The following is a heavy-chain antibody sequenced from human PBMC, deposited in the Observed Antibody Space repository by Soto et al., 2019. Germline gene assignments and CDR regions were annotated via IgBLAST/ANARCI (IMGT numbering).Heavy chain of an antibody. D-gene: IGHD6-6*01. V-gene: IGHV3-23*01. J-gene: IGHJ4*02. CDR1: GFTFSNYA. CDR2: ISGSDDST. CDR3: AKRSSSPTFDY. Sequence: EVQLLESGGGLVQPGESLRLSCAASGFTFSNYAMSWVRQAPGKGLEWVSVISGSDDSTYYADSVKGRFTISSDNSKNTLYLPMKSLRAEDTAVYYSAKRSSSPTFDYWGQGTLVTVSS.